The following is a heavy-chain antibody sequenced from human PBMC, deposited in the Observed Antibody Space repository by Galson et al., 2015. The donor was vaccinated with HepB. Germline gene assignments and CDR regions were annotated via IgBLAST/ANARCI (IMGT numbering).Heavy chain of an antibody. Sequence: SLRLSCAASGFTFSSYAMSWVRQAPGKGLEWVSSISGSVGSLHCADSVKGRFTISRDNSKNTLYLQMNSLEAEDTAIYYCALAWTNYWYFDLWGRGTLVTVSS. CDR3: ALAWTNYWYFDL. CDR2: ISGSVGSL. CDR1: GFTFSSYA. J-gene: IGHJ2*01. D-gene: IGHD3/OR15-3a*01. V-gene: IGHV3-23*01.